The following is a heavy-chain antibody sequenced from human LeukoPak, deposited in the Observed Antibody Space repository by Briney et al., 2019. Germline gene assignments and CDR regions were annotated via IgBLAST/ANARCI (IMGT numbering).Heavy chain of an antibody. J-gene: IGHJ4*02. CDR3: ARRIIIAAVDPNDY. V-gene: IGHV4-39*01. CDR2: IYYSGST. CDR1: GGSISSSSYY. Sequence: SETLSLTCTVSGGSISSSSYYWGWIRQPPGKGLEWIGSIYYSGSTYYNPSLKSRVTISVDTSKNQFSLKLSSVTAADTAVYYCARRIIIAAVDPNDYWGQGTLVTVSS. D-gene: IGHD6-13*01.